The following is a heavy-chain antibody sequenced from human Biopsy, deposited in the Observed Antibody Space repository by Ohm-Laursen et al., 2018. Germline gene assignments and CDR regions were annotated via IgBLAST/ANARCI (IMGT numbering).Heavy chain of an antibody. Sequence: SETLSLTCTVSGGSIDTQSWIRQPAGKGLEWIGRVDIRGHADYSSSLRSRVTMSADASKNQFSLNLTSVTAADTAVYFCARVKGEWPEYEFDKWGQGILVTVSS. V-gene: IGHV4-4*07. CDR3: ARVKGEWPEYEFDK. CDR1: GGSIDTQS. J-gene: IGHJ4*02. D-gene: IGHD3-16*01. CDR2: VDIRGHA.